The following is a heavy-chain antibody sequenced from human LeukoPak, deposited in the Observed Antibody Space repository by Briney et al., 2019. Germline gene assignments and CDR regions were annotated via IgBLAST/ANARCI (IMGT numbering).Heavy chain of an antibody. D-gene: IGHD3-10*01. CDR1: GFTFSSYA. Sequence: GRSLRLSCAVSGFTFSSYAMHWVRQAPGKGLEWVAVISYDGSSEYYADSVKGRFIISRDNSKNTLYLQMNSLRAEDTAVYYCARDPLTYGSGRYYQAFDYWGQGTLVTVSS. V-gene: IGHV3-30-3*01. CDR2: ISYDGSSE. CDR3: ARDPLTYGSGRYYQAFDY. J-gene: IGHJ4*02.